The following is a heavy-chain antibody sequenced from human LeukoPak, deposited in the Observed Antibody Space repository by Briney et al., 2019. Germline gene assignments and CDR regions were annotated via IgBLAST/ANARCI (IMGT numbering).Heavy chain of an antibody. V-gene: IGHV3-30*02. CDR3: AKEHLKTGPHPFDY. CDR1: GFTFSSYG. Sequence: PGGSLRLSCAASGFTFSSYGMHWVRQAPGKGLEWVAFIRYDGSNKYNADSVKGRFTISRDNSKNTLYLQMNSLRAEDTAVYYCAKEHLKTGPHPFDYWGQGTLVTVSS. J-gene: IGHJ4*02. CDR2: IRYDGSNK.